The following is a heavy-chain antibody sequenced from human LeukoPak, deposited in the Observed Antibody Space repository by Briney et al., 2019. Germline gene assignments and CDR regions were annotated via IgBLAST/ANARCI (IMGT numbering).Heavy chain of an antibody. J-gene: IGHJ6*03. V-gene: IGHV3-7*01. D-gene: IGHD3/OR15-3a*01. CDR2: IKQDGSEK. CDR1: GFRFSNYW. CDR3: ARPTWTNYMDV. Sequence: GGSLRLSCTASGFRFSNYWMSWVRQAPGKGLEWVANIKQDGSEKYHVDSVRCRFSISRDNAKNSLYLQMNSLRGEDTAVYFCARPTWTNYMDVWGKGTAVTISS.